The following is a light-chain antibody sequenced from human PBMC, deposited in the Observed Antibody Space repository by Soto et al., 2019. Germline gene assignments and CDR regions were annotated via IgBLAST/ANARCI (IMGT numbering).Light chain of an antibody. Sequence: QSVLTQPASVSGSLGQSITISCTGTSSDVGAYNFVSWYQQHPATVPKLMIYHVNNRPSGVSDRFSGSKSGNTASLTISGLQAEDEADYYCYSYTTSSTYVFGTGTKVTVL. CDR1: SSDVGAYNF. J-gene: IGLJ1*01. CDR2: HVN. CDR3: YSYTTSSTYV. V-gene: IGLV2-14*01.